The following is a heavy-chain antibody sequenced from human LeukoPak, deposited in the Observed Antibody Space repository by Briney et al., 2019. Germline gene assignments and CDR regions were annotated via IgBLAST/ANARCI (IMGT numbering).Heavy chain of an antibody. D-gene: IGHD3-3*02. Sequence: GGPLRLSCAASGFTFSSYWMSWVRQAPGKGLEWVANIKQDGSERYYVDSVKGRFTISRDNAKNSLYLQMNRLRAEDTAVFYCARIRAANAFDIWGQGTMVTVSS. CDR1: GFTFSSYW. J-gene: IGHJ3*02. V-gene: IGHV3-7*01. CDR2: IKQDGSER. CDR3: ARIRAANAFDI.